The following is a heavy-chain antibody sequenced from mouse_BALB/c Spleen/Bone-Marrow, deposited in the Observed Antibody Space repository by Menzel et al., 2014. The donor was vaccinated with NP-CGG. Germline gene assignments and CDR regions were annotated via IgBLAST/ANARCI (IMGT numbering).Heavy chain of an antibody. CDR2: INPYDDGS. J-gene: IGHJ2*01. CDR1: GYTFTSYV. Sequence: EVQLQQSGPELVRPGASVKMSCKASGYTFTSYVMHWVKQKPGQGLEWIGYINPYDDGSKYNEKFKGKATLTSDKSSXTAYMELSSLTSEDSAVYYCARYYYGYYFDYWGQGTTLTVSS. V-gene: IGHV1-14*01. D-gene: IGHD1-2*01. CDR3: ARYYYGYYFDY.